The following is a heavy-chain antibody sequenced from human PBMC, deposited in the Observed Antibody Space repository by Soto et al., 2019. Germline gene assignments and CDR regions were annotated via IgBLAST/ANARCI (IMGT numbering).Heavy chain of an antibody. J-gene: IGHJ4*02. CDR2: MSRSGTTI. CDR1: GFTFSDYY. D-gene: IGHD6-13*01. CDR3: ARVIGYASRWHIDY. V-gene: IGHV3-11*01. Sequence: QVQLVESGGGLVKPGGSLRLSCAASGFTFSDYYMTWIRQAPGKGLEWISYMSRSGTTIYYADSVKGRFTISRDNAKNSLYLQLNSLRAEDTAVYYCARVIGYASRWHIDYWGQGTLVTVSS.